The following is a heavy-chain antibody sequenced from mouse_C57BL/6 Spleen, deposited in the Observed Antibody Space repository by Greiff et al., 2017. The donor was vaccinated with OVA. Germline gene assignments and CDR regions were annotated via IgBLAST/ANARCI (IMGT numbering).Heavy chain of an antibody. V-gene: IGHV1-50*01. CDR2: IDPSDSYT. Sequence: QVQLQQPGAELVKPGASVKLSCKASGYTFTSYWMQWVKQRPGQGLEWIGEIDPSDSYTNYNQKFKGKATLTVDTSSSTAYMQLSSLTSEDSAVYYCAIYYCSSSYVGNFDYWGKGTTLTVSS. CDR1: GYTFTSYW. CDR3: AIYYCSSSYVGNFDY. D-gene: IGHD1-1*01. J-gene: IGHJ2*01.